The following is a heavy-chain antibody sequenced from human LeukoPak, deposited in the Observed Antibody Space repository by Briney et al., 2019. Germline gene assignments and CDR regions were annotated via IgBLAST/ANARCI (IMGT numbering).Heavy chain of an antibody. CDR2: ISGSRGIT. CDR3: AKAPVTTCRGAYCYPFDY. J-gene: IGHJ4*02. D-gene: IGHD2-21*01. Sequence: GGSLRLSCAASGFTFSSYAMSWVRQAPGKGLECVSSISGSRGITYYADSVKGRFTISRDSSKNTLFLQMNRLRPEGAAVYYCAKAPVTTCRGAYCYPFDYWGQGTLVTVSS. CDR1: GFTFSSYA. V-gene: IGHV3-23*01.